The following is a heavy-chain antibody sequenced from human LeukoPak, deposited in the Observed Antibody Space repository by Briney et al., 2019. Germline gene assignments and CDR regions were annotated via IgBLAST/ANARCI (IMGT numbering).Heavy chain of an antibody. CDR3: ARVDYYGSGSYYRTYYYYGMDV. CDR2: IYSGGST. V-gene: IGHV3-53*01. D-gene: IGHD3-10*01. Sequence: PGGSLRLSCAASGFTVSSNYMSWVRQAPGKGLEWVSVIYSGGSTYYADSVKGRFTISRDNSKNTLYLQMNSLRAEDTAVYYCARVDYYGSGSYYRTYYYYGMDVWGQGTTVTVSS. CDR1: GFTVSSNY. J-gene: IGHJ6*02.